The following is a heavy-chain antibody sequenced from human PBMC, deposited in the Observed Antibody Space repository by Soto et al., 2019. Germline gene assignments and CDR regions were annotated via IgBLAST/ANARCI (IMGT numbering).Heavy chain of an antibody. CDR2: IWYDGSNK. CDR3: ARVAPSNYGMDV. CDR1: GFTFSSYG. Sequence: QMQLVESGGGVVQPGRSLRLSCGVSGFTFSSYGMHWVRQAPGKWLEWVAVIWYDGSNKYYADSVQGRFTISRDNSKNTLYLQMNSLRAEDTAVYYCARVAPSNYGMDVWGQGTTVTVSS. V-gene: IGHV3-33*01. J-gene: IGHJ6*02. D-gene: IGHD2-2*01.